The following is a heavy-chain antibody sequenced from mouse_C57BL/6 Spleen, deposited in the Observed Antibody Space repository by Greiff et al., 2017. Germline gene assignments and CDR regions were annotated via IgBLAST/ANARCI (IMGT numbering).Heavy chain of an antibody. CDR3: ARERDGYYYAMDD. CDR2: IYPRSGNT. Sequence: QVQLQQSGAELARPGASVKLSCKASGYTFTSYGISWVKQRTGQGLEWIGEIYPRSGNTYYNEKFKGKATLTADKSSSTAYMELRSLTSEDSAVYFCARERDGYYYAMDDWGQGTSVTVSS. CDR1: GYTFTSYG. J-gene: IGHJ4*01. V-gene: IGHV1-81*01. D-gene: IGHD2-3*01.